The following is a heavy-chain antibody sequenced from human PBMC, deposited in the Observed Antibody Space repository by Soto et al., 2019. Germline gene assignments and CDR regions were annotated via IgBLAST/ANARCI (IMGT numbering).Heavy chain of an antibody. CDR1: GGSISSSSYY. CDR2: IYYSGST. Sequence: PSETLSLTCTVSGGSISSSSYYWGWIRKPPGKGLEWIGSIYYSGSTYYNPSLKSRVTISVDTSKNQFSLKLSSVTAADTAVYYCASHDYGDYVAFDIWGQGTTVTVSS. D-gene: IGHD4-17*01. J-gene: IGHJ3*02. CDR3: ASHDYGDYVAFDI. V-gene: IGHV4-39*01.